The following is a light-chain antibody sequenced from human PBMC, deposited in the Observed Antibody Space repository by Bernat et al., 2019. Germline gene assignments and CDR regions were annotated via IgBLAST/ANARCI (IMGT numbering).Light chain of an antibody. V-gene: IGLV2-14*03. Sequence: QSVLTQPASMSASPGQSITISCTGTSSDVGAYNRVSWYQQHPGKAPKLMIYDVTYRPSGVSNRLSGSKSGNTASLTISGLQSEDEADYYCSSYATNRDVLFGGGTKLTVL. CDR2: DVT. CDR3: SSYATNRDVL. CDR1: SSDVGAYNR. J-gene: IGLJ2*01.